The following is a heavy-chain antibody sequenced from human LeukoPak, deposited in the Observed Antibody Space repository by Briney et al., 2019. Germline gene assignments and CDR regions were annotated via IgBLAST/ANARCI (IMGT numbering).Heavy chain of an antibody. D-gene: IGHD6-19*01. J-gene: IGHJ4*02. V-gene: IGHV3-9*01. CDR1: GFTFDDYA. CDR2: ISWNSGSI. CDR3: AKDRAAVAGIFDY. Sequence: GRSLRLSCAASGFTFDDYAMHWVRQAPGKGLEWVSGISWNSGSIGYADSVKGRFTIPRDNAKNSLYLQMNSLRAEDTALYYCAKDRAAVAGIFDYWGQGTLVTVSS.